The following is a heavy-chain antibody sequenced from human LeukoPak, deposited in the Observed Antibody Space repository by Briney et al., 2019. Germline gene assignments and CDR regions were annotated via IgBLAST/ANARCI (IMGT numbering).Heavy chain of an antibody. J-gene: IGHJ6*03. Sequence: GGSLRLSCAASGFTFSSYSMNWVRQAPGKGLEWVSSISSSSSYIYYADSVKGRFTISRDNAKNSLYLQMNSLRAEDAAVYYCARSSYYYGSGDFMDVWGKGTTVTVSS. V-gene: IGHV3-21*01. D-gene: IGHD3-10*01. CDR1: GFTFSSYS. CDR3: ARSSYYYGSGDFMDV. CDR2: ISSSSSYI.